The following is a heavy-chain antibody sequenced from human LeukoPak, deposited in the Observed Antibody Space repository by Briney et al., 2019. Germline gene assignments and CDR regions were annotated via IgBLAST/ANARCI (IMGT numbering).Heavy chain of an antibody. Sequence: SETLSLTCTVSGGSISSYYWSWIRQPPGKGLEWIGYIYYSGSTNYNPSLKSRVTISVDTSKNQFSLKLSSVTAADTAVYYCATISYYYDSSGYYYLKGMDVWGQGTTVTVSS. V-gene: IGHV4-59*12. CDR2: IYYSGST. CDR3: ATISYYYDSSGYYYLKGMDV. D-gene: IGHD3-22*01. J-gene: IGHJ6*02. CDR1: GGSISSYY.